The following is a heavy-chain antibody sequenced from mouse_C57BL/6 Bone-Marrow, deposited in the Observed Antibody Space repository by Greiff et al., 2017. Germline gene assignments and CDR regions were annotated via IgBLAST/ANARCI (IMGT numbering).Heavy chain of an antibody. CDR1: GYTFTSYW. V-gene: IGHV1-55*01. Sequence: QVQLQQPGAELVKPGASVKMSCKASGYTFTSYWINWVKQRPGQGLEWIGDIYPGSGSTNYNEKFKSKATLTVDTSSSTAYMQLSSLTSEDSAVYYCARDWGYDSWFAYWGQGTLVTVSA. CDR3: ARDWGYDSWFAY. CDR2: IYPGSGST. J-gene: IGHJ3*01. D-gene: IGHD2-4*01.